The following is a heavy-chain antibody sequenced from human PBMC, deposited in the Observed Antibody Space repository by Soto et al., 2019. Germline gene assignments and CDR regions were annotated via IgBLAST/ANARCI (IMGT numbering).Heavy chain of an antibody. V-gene: IGHV1-3*01. Sequence: ASVKVSCKASGYTFTSYAMHWVRQAPGQRLEWMGWINAGNGNTNYAQKFQGRVTITADESTSTAYMELSSLRSEDTAVYYCAFTLYSSSYYYYGMDVWGQGTTVTVSS. CDR3: AFTLYSSSYYYYGMDV. J-gene: IGHJ6*02. CDR1: GYTFTSYA. D-gene: IGHD6-6*01. CDR2: INAGNGNT.